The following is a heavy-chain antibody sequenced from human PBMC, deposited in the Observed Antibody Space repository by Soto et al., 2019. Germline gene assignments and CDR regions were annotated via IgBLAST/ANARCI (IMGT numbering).Heavy chain of an antibody. CDR1: GYSFTSYW. J-gene: IGHJ6*02. Sequence: GESLKISCKGSGYSFTSYWIGWVRQMPGKGLEWMGIIYPGDSDTRYSPSFQGQVTISADKSISTAYLQWSSLKASDTAMYYCAGLHTVRYYDFWSGYYGYYYYGMDVWGQGTTVTVSS. CDR3: AGLHTVRYYDFWSGYYGYYYYGMDV. D-gene: IGHD3-3*01. CDR2: IYPGDSDT. V-gene: IGHV5-51*01.